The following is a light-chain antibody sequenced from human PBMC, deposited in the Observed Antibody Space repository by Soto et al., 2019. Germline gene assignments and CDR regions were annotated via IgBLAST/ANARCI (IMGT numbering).Light chain of an antibody. V-gene: IGKV1-9*01. CDR2: SAS. Sequence: DIQLTQSPSVLSASVGDTVTITCRASQALSNYLAWYQQKPGKAPDLLIYSASTLQSGVPSRFSGSGSETDFTLTISSLEPEDFAVYYCQQRTNSPLTFGGGTKVDIK. J-gene: IGKJ4*01. CDR3: QQRTNSPLT. CDR1: QALSNY.